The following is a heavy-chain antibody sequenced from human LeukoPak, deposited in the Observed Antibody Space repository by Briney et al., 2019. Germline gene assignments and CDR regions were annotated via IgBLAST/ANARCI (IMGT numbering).Heavy chain of an antibody. V-gene: IGHV1-58*01. CDR2: IVVGSGNI. Sequence: GTSVKVSCKASGFTFTSSAVQWVRQARGQRLEWIGWIVVGSGNINYAQKFQERVTITRDMSTSTAYMELSSLRSEDTAVYYCAAPYCSSTSCYRDAFDIWGQGTMVTVSS. CDR3: AAPYCSSTSCYRDAFDI. J-gene: IGHJ3*02. CDR1: GFTFTSSA. D-gene: IGHD2-2*01.